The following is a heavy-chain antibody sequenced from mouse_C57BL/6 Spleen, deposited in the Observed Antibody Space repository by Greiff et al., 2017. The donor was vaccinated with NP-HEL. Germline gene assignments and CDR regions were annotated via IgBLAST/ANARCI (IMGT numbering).Heavy chain of an antibody. CDR2: SNYDGSST. J-gene: IGHJ4*01. CDR1: GFTFSDYY. CDR3: ARGWEGYAMDY. V-gene: IGHV5-16*01. D-gene: IGHD2-3*01. Sequence: DVKLVESEGGLVQPGSSMKLSCTASGFTFSDYYMAWVRQVPEKGLEWVATSNYDGSSTYYLDSLKSRFIISRDNAKNILYLQMSSLKSEDTATYYCARGWEGYAMDYWGQGTSVTVSS.